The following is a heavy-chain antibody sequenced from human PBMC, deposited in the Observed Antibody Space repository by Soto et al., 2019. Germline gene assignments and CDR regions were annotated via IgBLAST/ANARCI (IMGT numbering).Heavy chain of an antibody. V-gene: IGHV3-64*01. J-gene: IGHJ4*02. CDR3: ARDPDSSGYYYFDY. Sequence: EVQLVESGGGLVQPGGSLRLSCAASGFTFSSYAMHWVRQAPGKGLEYVSAISSYGGSTYYANSVKGRFTISRDNSKNTLYPQMGRLRAEDMAVYYCARDPDSSGYYYFDYWGQGTLVTVSS. D-gene: IGHD3-22*01. CDR1: GFTFSSYA. CDR2: ISSYGGST.